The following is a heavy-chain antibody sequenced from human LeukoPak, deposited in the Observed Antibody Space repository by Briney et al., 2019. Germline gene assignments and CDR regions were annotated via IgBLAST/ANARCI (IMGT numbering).Heavy chain of an antibody. CDR1: GFTFCSYA. Sequence: GGSLRLSCAASGFTFCSYAMRWVRQAPGKGREGVSTISANSGTTDYADSVQGRFTISRDNSKNTLYLQVNSLRAEDTAVYYCAKGGWGTYCSSTSCFPGYWGQGTLVTVSS. V-gene: IGHV3-23*01. CDR2: ISANSGTT. J-gene: IGHJ4*02. D-gene: IGHD2-2*01. CDR3: AKGGWGTYCSSTSCFPGY.